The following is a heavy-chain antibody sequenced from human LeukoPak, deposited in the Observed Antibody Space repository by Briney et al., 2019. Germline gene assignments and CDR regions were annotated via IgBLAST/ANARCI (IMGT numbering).Heavy chain of an antibody. Sequence: SETLSLTCAVYGGSFSGYYWSWIRQPPGKGLEWIGEINHSGSTNYNPSLKSRVTISVDTSKNRFSLKLSSVTAADTAVYYCARFPYYDFWSGYYPYFDYWGQGTLVTVSS. J-gene: IGHJ4*02. CDR2: INHSGST. CDR3: ARFPYYDFWSGYYPYFDY. V-gene: IGHV4-34*01. CDR1: GGSFSGYY. D-gene: IGHD3-3*01.